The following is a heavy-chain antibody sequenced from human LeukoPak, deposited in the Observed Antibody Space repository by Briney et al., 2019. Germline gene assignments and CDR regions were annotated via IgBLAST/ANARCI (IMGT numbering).Heavy chain of an antibody. Sequence: KPSETLPLTCGVSGGSVTSTNWWTWVRQPPGKGLEWIGEVHLDGRTNYNPSLKSRLTMSVDLSENHVSLKLTSVTAADTAVYYCAREGGFYRPLDYSGQGTLVTVSS. CDR2: VHLDGRT. CDR1: GGSVTSTNW. D-gene: IGHD3-3*01. V-gene: IGHV4-4*02. CDR3: AREGGFYRPLDY. J-gene: IGHJ4*02.